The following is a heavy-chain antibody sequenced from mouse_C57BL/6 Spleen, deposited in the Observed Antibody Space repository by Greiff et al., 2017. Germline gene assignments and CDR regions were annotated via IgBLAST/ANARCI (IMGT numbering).Heavy chain of an antibody. CDR3: AREGGGSSGYWFAY. D-gene: IGHD3-2*02. V-gene: IGHV1-59*01. Sequence: QVQLQQPGAELVRPGTSVKLSCKASGYTFTSYWMHWVKQRPGQGLEWIGVIDPSDSYTNYNQKFKGKATLTVDTSSSTAYMQLSSLTSEDSAVYYCAREGGGSSGYWFAYWGQGTLVTVSA. CDR1: GYTFTSYW. J-gene: IGHJ3*01. CDR2: IDPSDSYT.